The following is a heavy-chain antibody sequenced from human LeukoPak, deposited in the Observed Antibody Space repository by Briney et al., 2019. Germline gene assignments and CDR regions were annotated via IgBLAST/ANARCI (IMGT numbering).Heavy chain of an antibody. Sequence: GASVKVSCKASGYTFTSYDINWVRQATGQGLEWMGGIIPIFGTANYAQKFQGRVTITADKSTSTAYMELSSLRSADTAVYYCARGYSGYVWGSYYYYMDVWGKGTTVTISS. V-gene: IGHV1-69*06. J-gene: IGHJ6*03. CDR1: GYTFTSYD. D-gene: IGHD5-12*01. CDR3: ARGYSGYVWGSYYYYMDV. CDR2: IIPIFGTA.